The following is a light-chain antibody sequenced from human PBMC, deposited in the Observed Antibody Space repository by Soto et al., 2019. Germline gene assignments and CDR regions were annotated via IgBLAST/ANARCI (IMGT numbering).Light chain of an antibody. CDR1: QSISSY. V-gene: IGKV1-39*01. CDR2: AAS. CDR3: QQRYSTPPYT. J-gene: IGKJ2*01. Sequence: DIQMTQSPSSLSASVGARVTITCRASQSISSYLNWYQQKPGKAPKLLIYAASSLQSGVPSRFSGSGSGTDFTLSISSLQHEDFATYYRQQRYSTPPYTFGQGTKLEIK.